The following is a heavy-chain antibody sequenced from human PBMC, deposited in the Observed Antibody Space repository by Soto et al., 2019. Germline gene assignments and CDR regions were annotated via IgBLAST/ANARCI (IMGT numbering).Heavy chain of an antibody. CDR2: ISYDGSNK. D-gene: IGHD2-15*01. V-gene: IGHV3-30*18. Sequence: LGGSLRLYCASAGLTFSSYGMHWVRQAPVKGLEWVAVISYDGSNKYYADSVKGRFTISRDNPKNTLYLQMNSLRAEDTAVYYCAKAARYCSGGSCYSILDVWGQGTTVTVSS. J-gene: IGHJ6*02. CDR1: GLTFSSYG. CDR3: AKAARYCSGGSCYSILDV.